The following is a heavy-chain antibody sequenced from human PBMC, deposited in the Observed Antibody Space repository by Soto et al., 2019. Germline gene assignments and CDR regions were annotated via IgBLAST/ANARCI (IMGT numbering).Heavy chain of an antibody. CDR1: GFTFSSYW. Sequence: EVQLVESGGGLVQPGGSLRLSCAASGFTFSSYWMSWVRQAPGKGLEWVANIKQDGSEKYYVDSVKGRFTISRDNAKNSLYLQMNSLRAEDTAVYYCARGQREYQLPYAFDMGAKGQWSPSLQ. CDR3: ARGQREYQLPYAFDM. D-gene: IGHD2-2*01. V-gene: IGHV3-7*01. CDR2: IKQDGSEK. J-gene: IGHJ3*02.